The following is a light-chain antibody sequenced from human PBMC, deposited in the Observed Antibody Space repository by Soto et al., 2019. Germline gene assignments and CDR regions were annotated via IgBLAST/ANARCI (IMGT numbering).Light chain of an antibody. CDR2: EVS. J-gene: IGLJ3*02. V-gene: IGLV2-14*01. CDR3: SSYTITTRL. CDR1: SSDIGSNNY. Sequence: QSALTQPASVSGSPGQSITISCTGTSSDIGSNNYVSWFQQRPGKAPTLIIYEVSNRPSGVSTHFSGSKSGNTASLTISGLLPEDEAEYYCSSYTITTRLFGGGTKVTVL.